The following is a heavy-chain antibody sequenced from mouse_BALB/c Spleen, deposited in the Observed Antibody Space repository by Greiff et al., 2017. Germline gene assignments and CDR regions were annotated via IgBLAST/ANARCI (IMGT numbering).Heavy chain of an antibody. V-gene: IGHV1-14*01. D-gene: IGHD1-2*01. Sequence: EVQLQQSGPELVKPGASVKMSCKASGYTFTSYVMHWVKQKPGQGLEWIGYINPYNDGTKYNEKFKGKATLTSDKSSSTAYMELSSLTSEDSAVYYCARLTTATAMDYWGQGTSVTVSS. CDR3: ARLTTATAMDY. CDR2: INPYNDGT. CDR1: GYTFTSYV. J-gene: IGHJ4*01.